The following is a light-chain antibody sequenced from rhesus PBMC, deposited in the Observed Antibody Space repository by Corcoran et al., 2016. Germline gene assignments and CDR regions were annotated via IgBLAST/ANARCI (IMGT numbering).Light chain of an antibody. V-gene: IGKV1-22*01. CDR1: QSISSW. J-gene: IGKJ3*01. Sequence: DIQMTQSPSSLSASVGDTVTITCRASQSISSWLAWYQQKPGKAPKLLIYKATSLQSGVPSRFSGSGSWTDFTLIISSLQSEDFATYYCPQYSSSPFTFGPGTKLDIK. CDR2: KAT. CDR3: PQYSSSPFT.